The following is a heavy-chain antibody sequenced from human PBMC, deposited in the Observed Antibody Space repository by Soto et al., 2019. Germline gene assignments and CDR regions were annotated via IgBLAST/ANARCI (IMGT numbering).Heavy chain of an antibody. V-gene: IGHV5-51*01. CDR3: ARNKGYCSSTSCYGMDV. CDR1: GYSFTSYW. D-gene: IGHD2-2*01. CDR2: IYPGDSDT. J-gene: IGHJ6*02. Sequence: RGESLRISCKGSGYSFTSYWIVWVRQMSGKGLEWMGTIYPGDSDTRYSPSFQGQVTISADKSISTAYLQWNSLKASDTAMYFCARNKGYCSSTSCYGMDVWGQGXAVTVSS.